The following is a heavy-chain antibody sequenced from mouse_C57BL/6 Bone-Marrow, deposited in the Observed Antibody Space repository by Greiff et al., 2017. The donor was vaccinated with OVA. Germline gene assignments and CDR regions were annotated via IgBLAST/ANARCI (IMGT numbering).Heavy chain of an antibody. CDR2: INPSTGGT. CDR1: GYTFTSYW. D-gene: IGHD2-4*01. J-gene: IGHJ3*01. CDR3: ARTLYYDYSPFAY. V-gene: IGHV1-53*01. Sequence: QVQLQQPGTELVKPGASVKLSCKASGYTFTSYWMHWVKQRPGQGLEWIGNINPSTGGTNYNEKFKSKATLTVDKSSSTAYMQLSSLTSEDSAVYYRARTLYYDYSPFAYWGQGTLVTVSA.